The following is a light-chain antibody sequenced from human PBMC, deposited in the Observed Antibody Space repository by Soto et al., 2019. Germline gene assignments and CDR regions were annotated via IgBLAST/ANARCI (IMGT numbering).Light chain of an antibody. J-gene: IGKJ1*01. CDR1: QSISNW. CDR3: HHYNTYST. V-gene: IGKV1-5*03. Sequence: DIQMTQSPSALSASIGDRVTITCRASQSISNWLAWYQQKPGKAPKLLIYAASSLESGVPSRFSGSGSGTEFTLTISSLHHDDFATYYCHHYNTYSTFGQGTKVDIK. CDR2: AAS.